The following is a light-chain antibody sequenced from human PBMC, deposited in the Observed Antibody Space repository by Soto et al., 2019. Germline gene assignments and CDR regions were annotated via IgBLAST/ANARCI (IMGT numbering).Light chain of an antibody. CDR1: SSNLGDNT. Sequence: VLTQPPSASGTPVQRVTISCSTSSSNLGDNTVNWYQQVPGTAPKLLIYSYDQRPSGVPDRFSGSKSGTSASLAISGLQSEDEADYYCAAWDASLDGYVFGTGTKVTVL. CDR2: SYD. CDR3: AAWDASLDGYV. V-gene: IGLV1-44*01. J-gene: IGLJ1*01.